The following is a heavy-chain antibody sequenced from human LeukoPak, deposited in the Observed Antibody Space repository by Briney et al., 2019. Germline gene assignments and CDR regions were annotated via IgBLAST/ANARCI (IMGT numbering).Heavy chain of an antibody. CDR2: IYTSGST. D-gene: IGHD6-6*01. Sequence: SQTLSLTCTVSGGSVSSGSYYWSWIRQPAGKGLEWIGRIYTSGSTNYNPSLKSRVTMSVDTSKNQFSLKLSSVTAADTAVYYCRLVPSEFSDYWGQGTLVTVSS. J-gene: IGHJ4*02. CDR1: GGSVSSGSYY. CDR3: RLVPSEFSDY. V-gene: IGHV4-61*02.